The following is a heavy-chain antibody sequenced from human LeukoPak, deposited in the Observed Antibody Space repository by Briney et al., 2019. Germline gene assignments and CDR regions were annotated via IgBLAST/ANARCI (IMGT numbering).Heavy chain of an antibody. Sequence: GGSLRLSCAASGFTFTYAWMSWVRQAPGKGLEWVGRIKSKTAGRTTDYAASVTGRFTISRDDSKNTLYLQMNSLEIEDTTVYYCVPDPNIVKIEVDVHYWGKGTLVT. V-gene: IGHV3-15*01. J-gene: IGHJ4*02. CDR3: VPDPNIVKIEVDVHY. CDR1: GFTFTYAW. D-gene: IGHD2/OR15-2a*01. CDR2: IKSKTAGRTT.